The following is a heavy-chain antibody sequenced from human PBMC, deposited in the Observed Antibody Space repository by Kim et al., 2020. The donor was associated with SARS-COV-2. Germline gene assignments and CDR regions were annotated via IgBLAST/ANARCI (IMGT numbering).Heavy chain of an antibody. CDR1: GGSISSSSYY. CDR3: ARRWWESHAFDI. J-gene: IGHJ3*02. CDR2: IYYSGST. Sequence: SETLSLTCTVSGGSISSSSYYWGWIRQPPGKGLEWIGSIYYSGSTYYNPSLKSRVTISVDTSKNQFSLKLSSVTAADTAVYYCARRWWESHAFDIWGQGTMVTVSS. D-gene: IGHD1-26*01. V-gene: IGHV4-39*01.